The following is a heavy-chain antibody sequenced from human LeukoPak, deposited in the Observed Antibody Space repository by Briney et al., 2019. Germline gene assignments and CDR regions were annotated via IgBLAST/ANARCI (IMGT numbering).Heavy chain of an antibody. CDR2: IYYSGST. CDR1: GGSISSSSYY. V-gene: IGHV4-31*03. CDR3: ARQSYYDFWSGYYSRFYYYYYMDV. J-gene: IGHJ6*03. Sequence: NPSETLSLTCTVSGGSISSSSYYWGWIRQHPGKGLEWIGYIYYSGSTYYNPSLKSRVTISVDTSKNQFSLKLSSVTAADTAVYYCARQSYYDFWSGYYSRFYYYYYMDVWGKGTTVTVSS. D-gene: IGHD3-3*01.